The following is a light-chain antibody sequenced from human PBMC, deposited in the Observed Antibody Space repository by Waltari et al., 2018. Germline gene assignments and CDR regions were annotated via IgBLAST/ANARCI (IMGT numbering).Light chain of an antibody. CDR2: GAS. Sequence: PGERATLSCRASQSVSSSYLAWYQQKPGQAPRLLIDGASSRATGIPDRFSGSGSGTDFTLTISRLEPEDFAVYYCQQCGSSPQTFGQGTKVEIK. V-gene: IGKV3-20*01. CDR1: QSVSSSY. CDR3: QQCGSSPQT. J-gene: IGKJ1*01.